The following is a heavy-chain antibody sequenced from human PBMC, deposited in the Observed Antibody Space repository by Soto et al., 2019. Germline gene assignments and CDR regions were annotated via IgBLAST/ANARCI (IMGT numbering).Heavy chain of an antibody. Sequence: ASVKVSCKASGYSFATYGMTWVRQAPGQGLEWMGWISTDKGNTKYAQNFQSRATLTTDTSTSTAYMELRSLRSDDTAVYYCARDRDWNLDYWGQGTLVTVSS. V-gene: IGHV1-18*01. CDR2: ISTDKGNT. J-gene: IGHJ4*02. CDR3: ARDRDWNLDY. D-gene: IGHD2-21*02. CDR1: GYSFATYG.